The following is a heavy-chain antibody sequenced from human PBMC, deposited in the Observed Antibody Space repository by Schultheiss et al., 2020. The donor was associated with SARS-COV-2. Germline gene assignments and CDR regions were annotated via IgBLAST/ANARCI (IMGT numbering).Heavy chain of an antibody. V-gene: IGHV1-2*02. D-gene: IGHD2-2*02. Sequence: ASVKVSCKASGYTFTGYYMHWVRQAPGQGLEWMGWINPNSGGTNYAQKLQGRVTMTTDTSTSTAYMELRSLRSDDTAVYYCARGILPAAIRNDWFDPWGQGTLVTVSS. CDR3: ARGILPAAIRNDWFDP. J-gene: IGHJ5*02. CDR1: GYTFTGYY. CDR2: INPNSGGT.